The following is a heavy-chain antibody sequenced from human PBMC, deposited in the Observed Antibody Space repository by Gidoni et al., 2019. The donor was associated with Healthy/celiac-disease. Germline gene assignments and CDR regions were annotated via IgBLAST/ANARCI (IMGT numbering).Heavy chain of an antibody. V-gene: IGHV3-21*01. J-gene: IGHJ4*02. Sequence: EVQLVESGGGLVKPGGSLRLSCAASVFTFSSYSMNWVRHAPGKGLEWVSSISSSSSYIYYADSVKGRFTISRDNAKNSLYLQMNSLRAEDTAVYYCASSSHADYWGQGTLVTVSS. CDR1: VFTFSSYS. CDR3: ASSSHADY. D-gene: IGHD6-6*01. CDR2: ISSSSSYI.